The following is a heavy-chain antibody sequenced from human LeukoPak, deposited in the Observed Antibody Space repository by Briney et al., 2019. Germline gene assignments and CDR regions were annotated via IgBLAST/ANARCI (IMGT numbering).Heavy chain of an antibody. Sequence: ASVKVSCKASGYTFIDYYIHWVRQAPGQGLEWMAWINPASGDTNYVQKFQGRVTVTGDTSISAIYLELSSLRSDDTAVYYCARDRDHEFDYWGQGTLVTVSS. CDR2: INPASGDT. CDR3: ARDRDHEFDY. J-gene: IGHJ4*02. V-gene: IGHV1-2*02. CDR1: GYTFIDYY.